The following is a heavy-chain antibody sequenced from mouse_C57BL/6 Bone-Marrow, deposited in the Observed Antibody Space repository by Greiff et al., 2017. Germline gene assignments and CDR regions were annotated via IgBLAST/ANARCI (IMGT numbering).Heavy chain of an antibody. CDR2: ISSGGDYI. CDR3: TRDGGSPWYFDA. V-gene: IGHV5-9-1*02. D-gene: IGHD1-1*02. CDR1: GFTFSSYA. J-gene: IGHJ1*03. Sequence: EVKVVESGEGLVKPGGSLKLSCAASGFTFSSYAMSWVRQTPEKRLEWVAYISSGGDYIYYADTVKGRFTISRDNARNTLYLQMSSLKSEDTAMYYCTRDGGSPWYFDARGTATTVTVSS.